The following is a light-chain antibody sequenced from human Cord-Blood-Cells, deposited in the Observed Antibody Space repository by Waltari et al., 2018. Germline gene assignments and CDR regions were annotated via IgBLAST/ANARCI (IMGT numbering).Light chain of an antibody. CDR1: SSDVGGYNL. CDR2: EGS. V-gene: IGLV2-23*01. Sequence: QSALTQPASVSGSPGPSITIPCPGTSSDVGGYNLASWYQQHPGKAPQLMIYEGSNRPSWGSNRFSGSKSGNTASLTISGLQAEDEADYYCCSYAGSSTYYVFGTGTKVTVL. CDR3: CSYAGSSTYYV. J-gene: IGLJ1*01.